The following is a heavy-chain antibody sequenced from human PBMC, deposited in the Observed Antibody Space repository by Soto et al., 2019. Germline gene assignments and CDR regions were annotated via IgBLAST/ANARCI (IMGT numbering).Heavy chain of an antibody. CDR3: AKATGMAVAVQSYDY. CDR1: GFTFSSYA. D-gene: IGHD6-19*01. J-gene: IGHJ4*02. CDR2: FSSIGVGT. Sequence: PGGSLRLSCAASGFTFSSYAMSWVRQAPGKGLEWVSGFSSIGVGTYYADSVKGRFTISRDNSKNTLYLQMNSLRAEDMAVYYFAKATGMAVAVQSYDYWGQGTLVTVSS. V-gene: IGHV3-23*01.